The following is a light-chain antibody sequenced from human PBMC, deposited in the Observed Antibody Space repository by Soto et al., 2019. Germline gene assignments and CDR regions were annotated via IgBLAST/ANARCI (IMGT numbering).Light chain of an antibody. CDR1: QGISTY. CDR3: HKYNSAPLA. J-gene: IGKJ3*01. Sequence: DIQMTQSPSSLSASVGDRVTITCRASQGISTYLAWYQQKPGKVPKLLIYAASTLQSGVPSRFSGSGSGTDFTLTVSSLQPEDVATYYCHKYNSAPLAFGPGTKVDI. V-gene: IGKV1-27*01. CDR2: AAS.